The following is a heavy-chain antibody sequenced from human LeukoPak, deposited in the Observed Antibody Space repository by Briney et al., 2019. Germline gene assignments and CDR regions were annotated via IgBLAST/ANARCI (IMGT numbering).Heavy chain of an antibody. D-gene: IGHD5-18*01. CDR2: INAGNGNT. V-gene: IGHV1-3*01. CDR3: ARGDTAMDEFDY. Sequence: ASVKVSCKASGYTFTSYAMHWVRQAPGQRLEGMGWINAGNGNTIYSQKFQGRVTITRDTSASTAYMELSSLRSEDTAVYYCARGDTAMDEFDYWGQGTLVTVSS. CDR1: GYTFTSYA. J-gene: IGHJ4*02.